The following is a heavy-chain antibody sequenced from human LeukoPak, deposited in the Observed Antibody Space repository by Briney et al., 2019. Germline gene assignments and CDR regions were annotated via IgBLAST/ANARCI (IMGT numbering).Heavy chain of an antibody. CDR2: VSGSGDT. J-gene: IGHJ4*02. CDR1: GFTFNNCA. D-gene: IGHD6-13*01. CDR3: AKEASSSWQD. Sequence: GGPLRLSCAASGFTFNNCAMSWVRQAPGKGLEWVSAVSGSGDTFYANSVKGRFIISRDNSENTLYLQMNSLRAEDTAIYYCAKEASSSWQDWGQGTLVTVSS. V-gene: IGHV3-23*01.